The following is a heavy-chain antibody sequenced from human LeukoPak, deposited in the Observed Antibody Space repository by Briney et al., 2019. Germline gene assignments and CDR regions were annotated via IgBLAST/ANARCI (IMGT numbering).Heavy chain of an antibody. CDR1: GSIVSTNY. CDR3: GRDRHLAIQY. Sequence: GGSLRLSCVASGSIVSTNYMTWVRQTPRKGLEYVSIIFSGGATYYSDSVKGRFTISRDNSKNALDPQMENLRAEDTGVYYCGRDRHLAIQYWGQGTLVTVSS. V-gene: IGHV3-66*01. J-gene: IGHJ4*02. CDR2: IFSGGAT.